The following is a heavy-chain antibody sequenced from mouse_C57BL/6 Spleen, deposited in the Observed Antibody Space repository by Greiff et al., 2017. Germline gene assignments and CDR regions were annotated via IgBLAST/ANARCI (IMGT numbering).Heavy chain of an antibody. Sequence: EVKLVESEGGLVQPGSSLKLSCTASGFTFSDYYMAWVRQVPEKGLEWVANINYDGSSTYYLDTLKSRFIISRDNAKNILYLQMSSLKSEDTATYYCARDNGSSWDYFDYCGQGTTLTVSS. CDR2: INYDGSST. CDR3: ARDNGSSWDYFDY. D-gene: IGHD1-1*01. V-gene: IGHV5-16*01. CDR1: GFTFSDYY. J-gene: IGHJ2*01.